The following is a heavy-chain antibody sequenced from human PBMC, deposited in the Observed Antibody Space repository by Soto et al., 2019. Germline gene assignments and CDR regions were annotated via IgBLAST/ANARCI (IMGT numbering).Heavy chain of an antibody. D-gene: IGHD2-2*01. V-gene: IGHV3-23*01. Sequence: PGGSLRLSCAASGFPFSTYAMSWVRQAPGKGLEWVSTIMNSGAGTYYPDSMMGRFTIARDNSKNTVYLQMNSLRAEDTDVYYCANYLDATAFKFDSWGQETLVTVSS. CDR3: ANYLDATAFKFDS. J-gene: IGHJ4*02. CDR1: GFPFSTYA. CDR2: IMNSGAGT.